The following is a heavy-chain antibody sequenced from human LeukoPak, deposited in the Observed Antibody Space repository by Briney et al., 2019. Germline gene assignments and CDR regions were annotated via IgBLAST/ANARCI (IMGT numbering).Heavy chain of an antibody. V-gene: IGHV3-23*01. CDR1: GFTFSSYA. CDR3: AKDYYYDSSGYYYG. Sequence: GGSLRLSCAASGFTFSSYAMSWVRQAPGKGLEWVSAISGSGGSTYYADSVKGRFTISRHNSKNTLYLQMNSLRAEDTALYYCAKDYYYDSSGYYYGWGQGTLVTVSS. J-gene: IGHJ4*02. D-gene: IGHD3-22*01. CDR2: ISGSGGST.